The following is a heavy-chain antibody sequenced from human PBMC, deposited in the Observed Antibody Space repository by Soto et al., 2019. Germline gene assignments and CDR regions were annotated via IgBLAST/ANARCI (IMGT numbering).Heavy chain of an antibody. J-gene: IGHJ5*02. Sequence: ASVKVSCKASGYTFTSYAMHWVRQAPGQRLEWMGWINAGNGNTKYSQKFQGRVTITRDTSASTAYMELSSLRSEDTAVYYCARESNNWNYGSDWFDPWGQGTLVTVSS. CDR2: INAGNGNT. CDR3: ARESNNWNYGSDWFDP. V-gene: IGHV1-3*01. D-gene: IGHD1-7*01. CDR1: GYTFTSYA.